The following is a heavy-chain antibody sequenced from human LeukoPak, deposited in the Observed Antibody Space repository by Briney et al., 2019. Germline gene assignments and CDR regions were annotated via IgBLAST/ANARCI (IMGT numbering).Heavy chain of an antibody. CDR3: AKGSEYLWGSLESNYFYYMDV. CDR1: GLIFSSHA. V-gene: IGHV3-23*01. D-gene: IGHD3-16*01. Sequence: GGSLRLSCAASGLIFSSHAMSWVRQAPGKGLEWVSVINGGGGSTYYADTVKGRFTISRDNSKNTVYLQMNSLRAEDTALYYCAKGSEYLWGSLESNYFYYMDVWGIGTTVTVSS. CDR2: INGGGGST. J-gene: IGHJ6*03.